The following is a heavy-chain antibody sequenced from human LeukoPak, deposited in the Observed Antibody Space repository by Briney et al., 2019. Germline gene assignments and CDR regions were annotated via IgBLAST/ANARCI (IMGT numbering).Heavy chain of an antibody. CDR2: IYYSGST. CDR3: ARGGGYSSSLGDY. CDR1: GGSISSGDYY. V-gene: IGHV4-30-4*01. J-gene: IGHJ4*02. Sequence: SETLSLTCTVSGGSISSGDYYWSWIRQPPGKGLDWIGYIYYSGSTYYNPSLKSRVTISVDTSKNQFSLKLSSVTAADTAVYYCARGGGYSSSLGDYWGQGTLVTVSS. D-gene: IGHD6-13*01.